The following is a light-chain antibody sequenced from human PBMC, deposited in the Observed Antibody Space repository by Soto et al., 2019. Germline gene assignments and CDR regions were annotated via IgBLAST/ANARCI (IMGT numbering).Light chain of an antibody. J-gene: IGKJ1*01. V-gene: IGKV3-20*01. Sequence: DTLALCTGERSRFSCRASQSVGSFLAWYQQKPGQAPRLLIYDISTRATGVPARFSGSGSGTEFTLTFGVLELEDFAVYYCQEYGVSSWTFGRGTKVDIK. CDR2: DIS. CDR1: QSVGSF. CDR3: QEYGVSSWT.